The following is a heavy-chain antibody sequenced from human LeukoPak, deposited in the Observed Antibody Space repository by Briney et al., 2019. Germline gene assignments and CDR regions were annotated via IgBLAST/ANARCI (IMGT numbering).Heavy chain of an antibody. CDR2: IHYNGVT. CDR3: ARDRRHRGGYLDL. V-gene: IGHV4-59*01. Sequence: SETLSLTCNVSGGSIEYYWNWLRQPPGKGLQWLGYIHYNGVTNYNPSLGSRVRMSVDTSNNQFSLRLTSVTAADTAVYYCARDRRHRGGYLDLWGRGTQVTVSS. D-gene: IGHD3-16*01. J-gene: IGHJ2*01. CDR1: GGSIEYY.